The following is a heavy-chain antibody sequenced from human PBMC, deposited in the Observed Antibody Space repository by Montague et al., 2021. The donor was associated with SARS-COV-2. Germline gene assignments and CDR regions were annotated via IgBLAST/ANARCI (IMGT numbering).Heavy chain of an antibody. J-gene: IGHJ4*02. Sequence: SETLSLTCVVSDVSLSTSTWWSWVRQSPGKSLEWVGEIYLSGFTQYNPSVKSRVNISLDDSRSQFSLRLTSVTAADTAVYFCARGGLGNRGFDYWGQGTLVTVSS. CDR2: IYLSGFT. CDR1: DVSLSTSTW. CDR3: ARGGLGNRGFDY. D-gene: IGHD3/OR15-3a*01. V-gene: IGHV4-4*02.